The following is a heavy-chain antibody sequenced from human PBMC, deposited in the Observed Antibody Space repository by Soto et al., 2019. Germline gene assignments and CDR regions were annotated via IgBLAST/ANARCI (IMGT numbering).Heavy chain of an antibody. CDR2: TYYNGDT. D-gene: IGHD6-19*01. CDR1: DDSFRGAEYY. CDR3: ARGPAYIDGWRTFDL. J-gene: IGHJ4*02. V-gene: IGHV4-61*08. Sequence: VLLQESGPGLLRPSETLSLTCTVSDDSFRGAEYYWSWIRQPLGKGPEWIGYTYYNGDTKYNPALRRRVTMSEDTSKNQFSLRLSSVPAADTAVYFCARGPAYIDGWRTFDLWGRGILVTVSS.